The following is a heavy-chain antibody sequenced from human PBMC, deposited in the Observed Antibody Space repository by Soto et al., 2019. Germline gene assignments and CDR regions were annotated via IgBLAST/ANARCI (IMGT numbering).Heavy chain of an antibody. J-gene: IGHJ1*01. CDR3: ARQYLEGYFQH. Sequence: QLQLQESSPGLVKPSETLSLNCTSSGVFIRSSSYYLGWIRQPPGEGLEWIGRNYYSGSTYYNPSLKSRVTISVDTSKNQFSLKLSSVTAADTAVYYCARQYLEGYFQHWGQGTLVTVSS. CDR1: GVFIRSSSYY. CDR2: NYYSGST. D-gene: IGHD2-2*02. V-gene: IGHV4-39*01.